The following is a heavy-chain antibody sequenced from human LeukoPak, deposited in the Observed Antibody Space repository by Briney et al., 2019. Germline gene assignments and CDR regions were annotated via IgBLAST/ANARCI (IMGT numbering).Heavy chain of an antibody. Sequence: GESPKISCKGSGYSFTSYWIGWVRQMPGKGLEWMGIIYPGDSDTRYSPSFQGQVTISADKSISTAYLQWSSLKASDTAMYYCASRSTGYSYGYYFDYWGQGTLVTVSS. CDR3: ASRSTGYSYGYYFDY. CDR1: GYSFTSYW. J-gene: IGHJ4*02. CDR2: IYPGDSDT. D-gene: IGHD5-18*01. V-gene: IGHV5-51*01.